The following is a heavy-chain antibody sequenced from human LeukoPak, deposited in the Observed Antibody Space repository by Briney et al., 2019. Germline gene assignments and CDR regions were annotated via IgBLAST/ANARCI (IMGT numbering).Heavy chain of an antibody. V-gene: IGHV4-59*05. J-gene: IGHJ4*02. CDR3: AAIVVVTDYFDY. D-gene: IGHD3-22*01. CDR1: GGSISSYY. CDR2: IYYSGST. Sequence: SETLSLTCTVSGGSISSYYWSWIRQPAGKGLEWIGSIYYSGSTYYNPSLKSRVTISVDTSKNQFSLKLSSVTAADTAVYYCAAIVVVTDYFDYWGQGTLVTVSS.